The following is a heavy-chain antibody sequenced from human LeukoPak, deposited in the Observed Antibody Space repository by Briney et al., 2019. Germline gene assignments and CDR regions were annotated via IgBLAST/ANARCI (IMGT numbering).Heavy chain of an antibody. CDR3: ARANYDSSGYYQRLTWFDP. V-gene: IGHV4-30-4*01. Sequence: PSQTLCLTCTVSGGAISSGDYYWSWIRQPPGKGLEWIGYIYYSGSTYYNPSRKSRVTISVDTSKNQFSLKLSSVTAADTAVYYCARANYDSSGYYQRLTWFDPWGQGTLVTVSS. J-gene: IGHJ5*02. CDR1: GGAISSGDYY. CDR2: IYYSGST. D-gene: IGHD3-22*01.